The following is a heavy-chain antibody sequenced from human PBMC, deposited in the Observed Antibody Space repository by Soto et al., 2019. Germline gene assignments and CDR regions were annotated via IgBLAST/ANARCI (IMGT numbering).Heavy chain of an antibody. CDR1: GFTFSSYG. V-gene: IGHV3-33*01. J-gene: IGHJ6*02. CDR2: IWYDGSNK. Sequence: GGSPRLSCAASGFTFSSYGMHWVRQAPGKGLEWVAVIWYDGSNKYYADSVKGRFTISRDNSKNTLYLQMNSLRAEDTAVYYCAREGGRGGSLYGMDVWGQGTTVTVSS. D-gene: IGHD5-12*01. CDR3: AREGGRGGSLYGMDV.